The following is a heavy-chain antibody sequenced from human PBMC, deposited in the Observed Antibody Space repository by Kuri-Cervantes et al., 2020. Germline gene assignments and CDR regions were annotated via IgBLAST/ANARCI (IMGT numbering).Heavy chain of an antibody. V-gene: IGHV3-7*01. CDR2: IKQDGSEK. Sequence: GGSLRLSCAASGFTFSSYWMSWVRQAPGKGLEWVANIKQDGSEKYYVDSVKGRFTISRDNAKNSLYLQMNSLRAEDTAVYYCARSYYDILTGYSTRNPFDYWGQGTLVTVSS. CDR3: ARSYYDILTGYSTRNPFDY. J-gene: IGHJ4*02. D-gene: IGHD3-9*01. CDR1: GFTFSSYW.